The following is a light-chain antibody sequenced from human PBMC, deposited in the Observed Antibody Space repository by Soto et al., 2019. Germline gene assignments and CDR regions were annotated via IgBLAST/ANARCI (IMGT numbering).Light chain of an antibody. CDR3: SSHAGSKRV. V-gene: IGLV2-8*01. Sequence: QSALTQPPSASGSPGQSVTISCTGTSSDVGGYNYVSWYQQHPGKAPKLMIYEVNKRPSGVPDRFSGSKSGNTASLTVSGLQAEDESDYYCSSHAGSKRVFGTGTKSPS. CDR1: SSDVGGYNY. CDR2: EVN. J-gene: IGLJ1*01.